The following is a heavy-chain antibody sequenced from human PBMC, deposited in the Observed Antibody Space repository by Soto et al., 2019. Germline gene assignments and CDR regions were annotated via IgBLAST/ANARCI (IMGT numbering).Heavy chain of an antibody. J-gene: IGHJ6*02. CDR1: GGTFSSYA. Sequence: QVQLVQSGAEVKKPGSSVKVSCKASGGTFSSYAISWVRQAPGQGLEWMGGIIPIFGPATYAQKFQGRVTITADESTITVYMGLSSLRSEDTAVYYCARQALELRTSYYYDAMDVWGQGTTVTVSS. CDR3: ARQALELRTSYYYDAMDV. V-gene: IGHV1-69*12. CDR2: IIPIFGPA. D-gene: IGHD1-7*01.